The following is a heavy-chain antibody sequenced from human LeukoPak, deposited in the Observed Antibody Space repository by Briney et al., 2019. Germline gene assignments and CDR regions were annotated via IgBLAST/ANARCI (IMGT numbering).Heavy chain of an antibody. CDR1: GGSFSGYY. V-gene: IGHV4-34*01. D-gene: IGHD3-16*01. CDR2: INHSGST. CDR3: ARGTGPNWYDYVWDKRADTSYYFDY. J-gene: IGHJ4*02. Sequence: SETLSLTCAVYGGSFSGYYWSWIRLPPGKGLEWIGEINHSGSTNYNPSLKSRVTISVDTSKNQFSLKLSSVTAADTAVYYCARGTGPNWYDYVWDKRADTSYYFDYWGQGTLVTVSS.